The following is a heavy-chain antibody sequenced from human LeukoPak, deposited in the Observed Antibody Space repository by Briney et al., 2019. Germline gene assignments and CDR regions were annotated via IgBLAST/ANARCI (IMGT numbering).Heavy chain of an antibody. CDR3: ATNFRGPYGMDV. J-gene: IGHJ6*02. CDR2: IYYSGST. CDR1: GGSISSTNYY. V-gene: IGHV4-39*07. D-gene: IGHD3-10*01. Sequence: SETLSLTCTVSGGSISSTNYYWGWIRQPPGKGLECIGSIYYSGSTYYNPSLESRVTISVDTSKNQFSLKLSSVTAADTAVYYCATNFRGPYGMDVWGQGTTVTVSS.